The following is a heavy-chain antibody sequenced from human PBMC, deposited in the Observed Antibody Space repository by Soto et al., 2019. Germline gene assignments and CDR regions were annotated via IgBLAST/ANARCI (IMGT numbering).Heavy chain of an antibody. CDR3: AGARGNWNYVLASAHNWFDP. V-gene: IGHV4-59*01. J-gene: IGHJ5*02. CDR2: IYYSGST. CDR1: GGSISSYY. D-gene: IGHD1-7*01. Sequence: PSETLSLTCTVSGGSISSYYWGWIRKPPGKGLEWIGYIYYSGSTNYNPSLKSRVTISVDTSKNQFSLKLSSVTAADTAVYYCAGARGNWNYVLASAHNWFDPWGQGTLVTVSS.